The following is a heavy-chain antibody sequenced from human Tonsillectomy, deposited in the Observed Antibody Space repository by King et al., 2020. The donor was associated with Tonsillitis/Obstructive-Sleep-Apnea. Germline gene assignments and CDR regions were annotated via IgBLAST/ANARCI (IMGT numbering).Heavy chain of an antibody. CDR3: ATDAFSYGQDWYFDL. CDR1: GGSISSSGYY. V-gene: IGHV4-39*01. CDR2: IYYTGRT. D-gene: IGHD5-18*01. Sequence: QLQESGPGLVKPSETLSLKCSLSGGSISSSGYYWGWIRQPPGQGLEWLGSIYYTGRTVYNPSLKSRITISVHTSKKEFSLKLTSVTAADTAVYYCATDAFSYGQDWYFDLWGRGTLVTVSS. J-gene: IGHJ2*01.